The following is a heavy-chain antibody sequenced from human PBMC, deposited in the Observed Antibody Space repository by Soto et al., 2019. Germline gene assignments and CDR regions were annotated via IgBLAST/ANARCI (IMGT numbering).Heavy chain of an antibody. CDR2: IWYDGSEK. Sequence: QVQLVESGGGVVQPGRSLRLSCEGSGFTFRNHGMHWIRQSPGKGLEWLAVIWYDGSEKYYADSVKGRFTISRDNSKNTLYLQMNSLKVEYTAIYYCARWSNNKVVDPWGQGTVVTVSP. CDR3: ARWSNNKVVDP. J-gene: IGHJ5*02. D-gene: IGHD1-1*01. V-gene: IGHV3-33*01. CDR1: GFTFRNHG.